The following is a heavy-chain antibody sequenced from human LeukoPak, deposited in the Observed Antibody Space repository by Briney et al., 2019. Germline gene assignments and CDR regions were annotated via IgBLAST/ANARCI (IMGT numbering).Heavy chain of an antibody. V-gene: IGHV4-34*01. CDR3: ARQGRTRITIFGVVIRQSGRQFDY. D-gene: IGHD3-3*01. CDR2: INHSGST. J-gene: IGHJ4*02. Sequence: PSETLSLTCAVYGGSFSGYYWSWIRQPPGKGLEWIGEINHSGSTNYNPSLKSRVTISVDTSKNQFSLKLSSVTAADTAVYYCARQGRTRITIFGVVIRQSGRQFDYWGQGTLVTVSS. CDR1: GGSFSGYY.